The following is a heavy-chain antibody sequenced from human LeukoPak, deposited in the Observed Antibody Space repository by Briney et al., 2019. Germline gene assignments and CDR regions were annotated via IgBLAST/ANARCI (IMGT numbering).Heavy chain of an antibody. Sequence: RASVKVSCMASGYTFTGYYMHAVRQAPGQGPEWMGWINPNSCGTNYAQKLQGRVTMTRDTPINTAYMELSRLISDGTAACYFAREGPGYYFDYWGQGTLVTVSS. J-gene: IGHJ4*02. CDR1: GYTFTGYY. V-gene: IGHV1-2*02. CDR2: INPNSCGT. CDR3: AREGPGYYFDY. D-gene: IGHD1-1*01.